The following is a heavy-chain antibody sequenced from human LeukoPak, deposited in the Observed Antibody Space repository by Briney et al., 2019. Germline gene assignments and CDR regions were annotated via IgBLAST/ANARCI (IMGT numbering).Heavy chain of an antibody. CDR1: GGSFSGYY. Sequence: PSETLSLTCAVYGGSFSGYYWSWIHQPPGKGLEWIGEINHSGSTNYNPSLKSRVTISVDTSKNQFSLKLSSVTAADTAVYYCAREEGFRHGFDWGQGTLVTVSS. CDR3: AREEGFRHGFD. V-gene: IGHV4-34*01. D-gene: IGHD4-17*01. CDR2: INHSGST. J-gene: IGHJ4*02.